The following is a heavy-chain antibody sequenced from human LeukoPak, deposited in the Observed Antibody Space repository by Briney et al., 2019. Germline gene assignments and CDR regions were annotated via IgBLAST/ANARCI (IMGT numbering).Heavy chain of an antibody. CDR2: MNPNSGNT. CDR1: GYTFTSYD. Sequence: ASVKVSCKASGYTFTSYDINWVRQATGQGLEWMGWMNPNSGNTGYAQKFQGRVTMTRNTSISTAYMELSSLRSEDTAVYYCARRPVYYDSWSGYPAYYYYYYGMDVWGQGTTVTVSS. D-gene: IGHD3-3*01. CDR3: ARRPVYYDSWSGYPAYYYYYYGMDV. J-gene: IGHJ6*02. V-gene: IGHV1-8*01.